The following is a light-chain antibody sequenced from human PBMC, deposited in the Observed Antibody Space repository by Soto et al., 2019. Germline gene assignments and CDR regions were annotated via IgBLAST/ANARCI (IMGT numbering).Light chain of an antibody. CDR1: SSDVGGYNY. CDR3: SAYTSSSTPVI. J-gene: IGLJ2*01. V-gene: IGLV2-14*01. Sequence: QSALTQPASVSGSPGPSITISCTGTSSDVGGYNYVSWYQQHPGKAPKLMIYEVSNRPSGVSNLFSGSKSGNTTSLTTSGLEAEDAADYYGSAYTSSSTPVIFGGGTKLAVL. CDR2: EVS.